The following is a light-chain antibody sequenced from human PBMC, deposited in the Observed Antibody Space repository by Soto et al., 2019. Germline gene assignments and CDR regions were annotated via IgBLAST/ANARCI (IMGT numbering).Light chain of an antibody. CDR2: GAS. CDR1: QSVSSSY. V-gene: IGKV3-20*01. Sequence: EIVVTQSPGTLSLSPGERATLSCRASQSVSSSYLAWYQQKPGQAPRLLIYGASSRATGIPDRFSGSGSGTDVTLSISRLEPEDFAVYYCQQYGSSPRTFGQGTKVEIK. J-gene: IGKJ1*01. CDR3: QQYGSSPRT.